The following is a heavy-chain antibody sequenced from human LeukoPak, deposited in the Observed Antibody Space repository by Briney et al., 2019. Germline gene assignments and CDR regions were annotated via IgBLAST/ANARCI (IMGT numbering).Heavy chain of an antibody. J-gene: IGHJ5*02. Sequence: PSQTLSLTCTVSGGSISSGGYYWSWIRQHPGKGLEWIGYIYYSGSTYYNPSLKSRVTISVDTSKNQFSLKLSSVTAADTAVYYCASWMITMGLFDPWGQGTLVNVSS. CDR2: IYYSGST. V-gene: IGHV4-31*03. D-gene: IGHD3-10*01. CDR1: GGSISSGGYY. CDR3: ASWMITMGLFDP.